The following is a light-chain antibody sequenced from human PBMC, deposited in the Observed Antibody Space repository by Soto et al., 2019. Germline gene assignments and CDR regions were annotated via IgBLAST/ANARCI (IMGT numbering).Light chain of an antibody. CDR1: QGIGTY. CDR2: ASS. CDR3: QQVDSYPRT. J-gene: IGKJ3*01. Sequence: IQLSQSASSLSASVGDRLTVTCRASQGIGTYLVWYQQKSGKAPTVLIYASSTLQTGVPSRFSGSGSGTDFSLTISSLHPEDVATYYCQQVDSYPRTFGPGTKVDIK. V-gene: IGKV1-9*01.